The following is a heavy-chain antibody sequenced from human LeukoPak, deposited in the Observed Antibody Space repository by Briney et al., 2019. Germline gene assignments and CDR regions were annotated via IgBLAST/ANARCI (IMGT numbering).Heavy chain of an antibody. Sequence: SQTLSLTCTVSGGSISSGSYYWSWIRQPAGKGLEWIGRIYTSGSTNYNPSLKSRVTISVDTSKNQFSLKLSSVTAADTAVYYCAREGDGDYVAVYYWGQGTLVTVSS. J-gene: IGHJ4*02. CDR1: GGSISSGSYY. CDR3: AREGDGDYVAVYY. D-gene: IGHD4-17*01. CDR2: IYTSGST. V-gene: IGHV4-61*02.